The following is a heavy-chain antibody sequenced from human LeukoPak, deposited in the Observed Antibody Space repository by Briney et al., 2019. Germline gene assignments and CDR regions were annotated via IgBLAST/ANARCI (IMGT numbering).Heavy chain of an antibody. CDR2: IKQDGSEK. J-gene: IGHJ4*02. CDR3: ARGAVATDRDIFDY. CDR1: GFTFSSYW. D-gene: IGHD6-19*01. Sequence: GGSLRLSCAASGFTFSSYWMSWVRQAPGKGLEWVANIKQDGSEKYYVDSVKGRFTISRDNAKNSLYLQMNSLRAEDTAVYYCARGAVATDRDIFDYWGQGTLVTVSS. V-gene: IGHV3-7*04.